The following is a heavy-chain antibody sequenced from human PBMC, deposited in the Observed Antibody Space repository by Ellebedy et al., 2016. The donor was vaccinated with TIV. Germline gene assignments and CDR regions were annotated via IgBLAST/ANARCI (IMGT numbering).Heavy chain of an antibody. Sequence: SETLSLTXTVSSGSINSTSYYWGWIRQPSGKGLEWIGNIYYTGSTYYNPSLKSRVTISVDTSKNQFSLKLSSVTAADTAVYYCAREVIAGINWFDPWGQGTLVTVSS. CDR1: SGSINSTSYY. CDR2: IYYTGST. J-gene: IGHJ5*02. CDR3: AREVIAGINWFDP. V-gene: IGHV4-39*02. D-gene: IGHD2-21*01.